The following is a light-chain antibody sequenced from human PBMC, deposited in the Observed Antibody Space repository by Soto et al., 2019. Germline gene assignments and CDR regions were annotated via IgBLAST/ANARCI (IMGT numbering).Light chain of an antibody. CDR2: GAS. CDR1: QSVSID. V-gene: IGKV3-15*01. CDR3: QQYNKWPLT. Sequence: EIVMTQSPATLSVSPGERATLSCRASQSVSIDLAWYQQTPDQAPRLLIYGASTRATGIPVRFSGSASGTEFTLTISSLQSEDFTVYYCQQYNKWPLTFGQGTKVDIK. J-gene: IGKJ1*01.